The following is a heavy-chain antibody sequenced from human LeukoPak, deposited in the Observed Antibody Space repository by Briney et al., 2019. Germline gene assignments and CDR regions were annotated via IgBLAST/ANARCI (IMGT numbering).Heavy chain of an antibody. V-gene: IGHV4-39*07. D-gene: IGHD6-13*01. CDR1: GGSISSSSYY. J-gene: IGHJ4*02. Sequence: PSETLSLTCTVSGGSISSSSYYWGWIRQPPGKGLEWIGSIYYSGSTYYNPSLKSRVTISVDTSKNQFSLKLSSVTAADTAVYYCAASVGVYSSSGNFDYWGQGTLVTVSS. CDR2: IYYSGST. CDR3: AASVGVYSSSGNFDY.